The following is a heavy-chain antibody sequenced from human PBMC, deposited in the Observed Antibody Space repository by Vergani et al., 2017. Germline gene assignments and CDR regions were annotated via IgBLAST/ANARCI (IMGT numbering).Heavy chain of an antibody. CDR2: INPSGGHT. J-gene: IGHJ4*02. D-gene: IGHD3-9*01. CDR1: GYTFSNYY. CDR3: ARGDYGILTGYRY. V-gene: IGHV1-46*03. Sequence: QVQVVQSWAEVKTSGASVKVSCKTSGYTFSNYYMHWVRQAPGQGLEWMGIINPSGGHTNYAQKFQGRVTMTRDTSTSTVYMELSSLRSEDTAIYYCARGDYGILTGYRYWGQGTLVTVSA.